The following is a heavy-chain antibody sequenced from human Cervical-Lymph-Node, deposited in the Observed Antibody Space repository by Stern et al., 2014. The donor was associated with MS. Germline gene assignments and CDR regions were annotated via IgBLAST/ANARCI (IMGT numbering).Heavy chain of an antibody. Sequence: QMQLVQSGAEVKKPGASVKVSCKTSGYSFTGYFLHWVRQAPGQGLEWMGWIDPNTGDTNLAQRFQGRVTLTVEKSITTAYMEVTRLNSDDTAVYYCAKTDDWNSRFEYWGQGILVTVSS. D-gene: IGHD1-7*01. V-gene: IGHV1-2*02. CDR2: IDPNTGDT. CDR3: AKTDDWNSRFEY. J-gene: IGHJ4*02. CDR1: GYSFTGYF.